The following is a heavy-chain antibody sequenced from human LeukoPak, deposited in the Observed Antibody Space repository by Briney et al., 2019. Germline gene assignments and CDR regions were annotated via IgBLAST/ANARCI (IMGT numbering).Heavy chain of an antibody. CDR2: IYPGDSET. V-gene: IGHV5-51*01. D-gene: IGHD1/OR15-1a*01. J-gene: IGHJ4*02. CDR1: GYSFTNYW. CDR3: ATSESQTRFDY. Sequence: GESLKISCKGSGYSFTNYWIGWVRQMPGKGLEWMGIIYPGDSETIYSPSLQGQVTISADKSINTAYLRWSSLKASDTAMYYCATSESQTRFDYWGQGTLVTVSS.